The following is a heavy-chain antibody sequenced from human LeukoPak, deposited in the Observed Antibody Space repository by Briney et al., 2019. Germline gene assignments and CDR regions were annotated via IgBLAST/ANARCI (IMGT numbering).Heavy chain of an antibody. Sequence: GASVKGSCKASGYTFTSYGISWVRQAPGQGLEWMGWISAYNGNTNYAQKLEGRVTMTTDTSTSTAYMELRSLRSDDTDVYYCARVYYDFWSGYEYDAFDIWGQGTMVTVSS. CDR1: GYTFTSYG. CDR3: ARVYYDFWSGYEYDAFDI. V-gene: IGHV1-18*01. CDR2: ISAYNGNT. J-gene: IGHJ3*02. D-gene: IGHD3-3*01.